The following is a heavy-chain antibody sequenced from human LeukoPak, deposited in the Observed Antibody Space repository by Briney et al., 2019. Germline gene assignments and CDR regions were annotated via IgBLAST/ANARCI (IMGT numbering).Heavy chain of an antibody. Sequence: ASVKVSCKASGYTFTGYYMHWVRQAPGQGLEWIGWINPNSGGTNYAQRFQGRVTMTRDTSISTAYMELSRLRADETAVYYCASDLRVRGVIIIRSWGQGTLVTVSS. CDR1: GYTFTGYY. CDR2: INPNSGGT. V-gene: IGHV1-2*02. CDR3: ASDLRVRGVIIIRS. D-gene: IGHD3-10*01. J-gene: IGHJ5*02.